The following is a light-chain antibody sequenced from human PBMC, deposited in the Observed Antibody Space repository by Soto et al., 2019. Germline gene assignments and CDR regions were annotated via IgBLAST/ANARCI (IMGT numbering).Light chain of an antibody. J-gene: IGKJ1*01. CDR2: DAS. Sequence: DIQVTQSNHTLSASVGERVTITFQAGQSISSWLAWYQQKPGKAPKLLIYDASSLESGVPSRFSGSGSGTEFTLTISSLQPDDFATYYCQQSYSSLPTSGHGTNVDIK. V-gene: IGKV1-5*01. CDR3: QQSYSSLPT. CDR1: QSISSW.